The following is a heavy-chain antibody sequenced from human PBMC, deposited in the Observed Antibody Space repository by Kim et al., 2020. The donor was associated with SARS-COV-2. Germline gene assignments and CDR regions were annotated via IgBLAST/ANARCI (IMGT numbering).Heavy chain of an antibody. Sequence: SETLSLTCTVSGGSISSSSYYWGWIRQPPGKGLEWIGSIYYSGSTYYNPSLKSRVTISVDTSKNQFSLKLSSVTAADTAVYYCARPRAVAGTWVAFDIWGQGTMVTVSS. J-gene: IGHJ3*02. D-gene: IGHD6-19*01. CDR3: ARPRAVAGTWVAFDI. V-gene: IGHV4-39*01. CDR2: IYYSGST. CDR1: GGSISSSSYY.